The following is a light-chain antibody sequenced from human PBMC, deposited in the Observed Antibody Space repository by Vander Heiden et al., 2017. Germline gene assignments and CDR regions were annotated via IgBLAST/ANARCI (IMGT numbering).Light chain of an antibody. V-gene: IGKV1-5*01. CDR3: QQYNSPWT. CDR1: ESISSW. CDR2: DGS. J-gene: IGKJ1*01. Sequence: DIQMTQSPSTLSASVGDRVTITCRASESISSWLDWYQQKPAKAPKLLIYDGSNLESGVPSRFSGSGSGTEFTLTISRLQPDDFATYYCQQYNSPWTFGQGTKVEIK.